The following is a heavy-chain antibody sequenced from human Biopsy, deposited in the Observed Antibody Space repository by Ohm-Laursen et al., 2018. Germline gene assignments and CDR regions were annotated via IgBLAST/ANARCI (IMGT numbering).Heavy chain of an antibody. CDR1: GGSVSSGGFY. CDR2: FYYSGTT. J-gene: IGHJ2*01. CDR3: ARRPYGGTRYWYFDL. V-gene: IGHV4-31*11. D-gene: IGHD4-23*01. Sequence: TLSLTCAVSGGSVSSGGFYWSWIRQHPGKGLEWIGYFYYSGTTRYTPTLKSPVTISVDTSTNQFSLKLNSVTAADTAVYYCARRPYGGTRYWYFDLWGRGTLVTVSS.